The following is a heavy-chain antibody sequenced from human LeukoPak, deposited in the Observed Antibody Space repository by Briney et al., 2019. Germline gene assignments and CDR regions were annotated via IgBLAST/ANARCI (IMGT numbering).Heavy chain of an antibody. V-gene: IGHV3-66*01. D-gene: IGHD6-19*01. CDR1: GVIISTNY. J-gene: IGHJ4*02. Sequence: GGSLRLSCAASGVIISTNYMSWVRQAPGKGLEWVSVVYSDGRTYYGDSVKGRFTISRDNAKSSVYLQMDSLRAEDMALYYCATKVPGTSHFSSWGQGTLVTVSS. CDR2: VYSDGRT. CDR3: ATKVPGTSHFSS.